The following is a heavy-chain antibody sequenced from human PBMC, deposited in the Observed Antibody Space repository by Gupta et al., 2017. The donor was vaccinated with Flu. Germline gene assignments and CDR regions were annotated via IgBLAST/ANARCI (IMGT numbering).Heavy chain of an antibody. V-gene: IGHV1-24*01. Sequence: QVQLVQSGAEVKKPGASVKVSCKVSGYTLTELSMHWVRQAPGKGLEWMGGFDPEDGETIYAQKFQGRVTMTEDTSTDTAYMELSSLRSEDTAVYYCARGGPYDSSGYYPFPNYYGMDVWGQGTTVTVSS. CDR3: ARGGPYDSSGYYPFPNYYGMDV. D-gene: IGHD3-22*01. CDR1: GYTLTELS. CDR2: FDPEDGET. J-gene: IGHJ6*02.